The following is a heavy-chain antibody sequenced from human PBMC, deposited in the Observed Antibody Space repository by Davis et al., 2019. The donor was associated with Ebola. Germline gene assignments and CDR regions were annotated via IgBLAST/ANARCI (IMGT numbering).Heavy chain of an antibody. J-gene: IGHJ5*02. CDR2: IYYSGST. V-gene: IGHV4-59*01. D-gene: IGHD3-3*01. CDR1: GGSISSYY. CDR3: ARTPYDFWSGYYTGNWFDP. Sequence: SETLSLTCTVSGGSISSYYWSWIRQPPGKGLEWIGYIYYSGSTNYNPSLKSRVTITVDTSKNQFSLKLRSVTAADTAVYYCARTPYDFWSGYYTGNWFDPWGQGTLVTVSS.